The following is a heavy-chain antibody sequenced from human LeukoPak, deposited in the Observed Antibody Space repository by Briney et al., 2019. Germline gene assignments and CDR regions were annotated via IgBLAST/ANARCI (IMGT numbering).Heavy chain of an antibody. CDR1: GYTFTRYG. J-gene: IGHJ4*02. Sequence: VASVKVSCKASGYTFTRYGISWVRQAPGQGLEWMGWISGYSGNTNYAEKVQGRVTMTTDTSTSTAYMELRSLRSDDTAVYYCARVGCSGGNCYSSADHWGQGTLVTVSS. CDR3: ARVGCSGGNCYSSADH. V-gene: IGHV1-18*01. D-gene: IGHD2-15*01. CDR2: ISGYSGNT.